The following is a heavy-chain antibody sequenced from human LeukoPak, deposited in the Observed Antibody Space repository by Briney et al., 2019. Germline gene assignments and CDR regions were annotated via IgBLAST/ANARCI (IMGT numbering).Heavy chain of an antibody. J-gene: IGHJ4*02. CDR1: GYTFTSYD. CDR3: ARGLYCSSTSCHDY. D-gene: IGHD2-2*01. V-gene: IGHV1-8*01. CDR2: MNPNSGNT. Sequence: ASVKVSCKASGYTFTSYDINWVRPTTGQGLEWMGWMNPNSGNTGYAQKFQGRVTMTRNTPISTAYMELSSLRSEDTAVYYCARGLYCSSTSCHDYWGQGTLVTVSS.